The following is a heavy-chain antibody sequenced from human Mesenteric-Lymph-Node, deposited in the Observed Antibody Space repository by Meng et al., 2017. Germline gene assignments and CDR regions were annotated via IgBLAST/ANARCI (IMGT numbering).Heavy chain of an antibody. D-gene: IGHD3-10*01. CDR1: GFTLSSYS. J-gene: IGHJ4*02. CDR3: ARDLFYYYGSGSYYKVVRDYFDY. Sequence: GESLKISCVASGFTLSSYSMNWVRQAPGKGLEWVSSISSRSDYIYYADSVKGRFTISRDNAKNSLYLQMNSLRAEDTAVYYCARDLFYYYGSGSYYKVVRDYFDYWGQGTLVTVSS. V-gene: IGHV3-21*01. CDR2: ISSRSDYI.